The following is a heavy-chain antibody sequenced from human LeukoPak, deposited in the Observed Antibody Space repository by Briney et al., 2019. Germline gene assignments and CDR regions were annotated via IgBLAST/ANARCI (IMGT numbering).Heavy chain of an antibody. Sequence: PSETLSLTCNVSGGSISSYYWSWIRQPPGKGLEWIGYIYYSGSTNYNPSLESRVTISVDTSKNYFSLKLNSVTAADTAVYYCARQDSSAYPADYWGQGTLVTVS. J-gene: IGHJ4*02. V-gene: IGHV4-59*08. CDR3: ARQDSSAYPADY. CDR1: GGSISSYY. CDR2: IYYSGST. D-gene: IGHD3-22*01.